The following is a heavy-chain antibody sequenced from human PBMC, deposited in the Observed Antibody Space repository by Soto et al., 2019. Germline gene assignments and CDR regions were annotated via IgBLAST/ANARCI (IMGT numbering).Heavy chain of an antibody. D-gene: IGHD3-3*01. J-gene: IGHJ5*02. CDR2: IYYSGST. CDR3: ARGLNFWSTRPNPFDP. V-gene: IGHV4-59*12. CDR1: GGSISSYY. Sequence: SETLSLTCTVSGGSISSYYWSWIRQPPGKGLEWIGEIYYSGSTNYNPSLKSRVTISVDTSKNQFSLKLSSVTAADTAVYYCARGLNFWSTRPNPFDPWGQGTLVTVSS.